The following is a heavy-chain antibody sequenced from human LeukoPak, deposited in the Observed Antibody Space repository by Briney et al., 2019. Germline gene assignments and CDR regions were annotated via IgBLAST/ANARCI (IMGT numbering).Heavy chain of an antibody. Sequence: GGSLSLSCAASGFTFRSYGMSWVRQAPGKGLEWVSTVSGRGDSTYYADSVKGRFTISRDNSKSTMYLHMNSLSGDDTATYYYVKTGSWYHFDYWGQGTLVTVSS. CDR2: VSGRGDST. V-gene: IGHV3-23*01. CDR3: VKTGSWYHFDY. D-gene: IGHD6-13*01. CDR1: GFTFRSYG. J-gene: IGHJ4*02.